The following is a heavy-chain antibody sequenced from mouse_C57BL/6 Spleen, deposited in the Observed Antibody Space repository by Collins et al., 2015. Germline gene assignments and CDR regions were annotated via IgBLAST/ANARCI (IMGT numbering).Heavy chain of an antibody. D-gene: IGHD1-1*01. CDR1: GYTFTSYW. CDR2: IHPNSGST. CDR3: ARTYGSSLWYFDV. Sequence: QVQLQQPGAELVKPGASVKLSCKASGYTFTSYWMHWVKQRPGQGLEWIGMIHPNSGSTNYNEKFKSKATLTVDKSSSTAYMQLSSLTSEDSAVYYYARTYGSSLWYFDVWGTGTTVTVSS. J-gene: IGHJ1*03. V-gene: IGHV1-64*01.